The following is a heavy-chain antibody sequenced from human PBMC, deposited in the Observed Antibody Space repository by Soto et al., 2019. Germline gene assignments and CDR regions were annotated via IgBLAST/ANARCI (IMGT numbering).Heavy chain of an antibody. J-gene: IGHJ6*02. D-gene: IGHD4-17*01. Sequence: ESLKISCKGSGYSFTSYWISWVRQMPGKGLEWMGRIDPSDSYTNYSPSFQGHVTISADKSISTAYLQWSSLKASDTAMYYCARRSSPTTVTTYYYYGMDVWGQGTTVTVSS. CDR3: ARRSSPTTVTTYYYYGMDV. V-gene: IGHV5-10-1*01. CDR1: GYSFTSYW. CDR2: IDPSDSYT.